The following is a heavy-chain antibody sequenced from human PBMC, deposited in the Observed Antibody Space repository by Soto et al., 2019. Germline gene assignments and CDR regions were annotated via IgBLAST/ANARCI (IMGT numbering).Heavy chain of an antibody. D-gene: IGHD1-1*01. V-gene: IGHV3-30-3*01. Sequence: GGSLRLSCAASGFTFSSFAMHWVRQAPGKGLEWVAVISSDGTIKHYADSVKGRFTISRDNSKNTLDLQMNSLRAEDTAVYYCARDLVWYSGNDHDYWGQGTLVTVSS. CDR2: ISSDGTIK. J-gene: IGHJ4*02. CDR1: GFTFSSFA. CDR3: ARDLVWYSGNDHDY.